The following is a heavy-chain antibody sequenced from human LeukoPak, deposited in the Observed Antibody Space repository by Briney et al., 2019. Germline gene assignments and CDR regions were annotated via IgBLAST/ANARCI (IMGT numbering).Heavy chain of an antibody. CDR3: ARVDGSSSWYGY. V-gene: IGHV3-11*05. CDR1: GFTFSDYY. D-gene: IGHD6-13*01. CDR2: ISSSSSYT. Sequence: PGGSLRLSCAASGFTFSDYYTSWIRQAPGKGLEWVSYISSSSSYTNYADSVKGRFTISRDNAKNSLYLQMNSLRAEDTAVYYCARVDGSSSWYGYWGQGTLVTVSS. J-gene: IGHJ4*02.